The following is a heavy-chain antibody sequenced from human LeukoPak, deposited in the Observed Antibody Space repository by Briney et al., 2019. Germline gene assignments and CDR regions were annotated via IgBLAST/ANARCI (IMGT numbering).Heavy chain of an antibody. CDR1: GGSISSGGYY. Sequence: SETLSLTCTVSGGSISSGGYYWSWIRQHPGKGLEWIGYIYYSGSTNYNPSLKSRVTISVDTSKNQFSLKLSSVTAADTAVYYCARGSRYSSANWFDPWGQGTLVTVSS. V-gene: IGHV4-61*08. CDR3: ARGSRYSSANWFDP. D-gene: IGHD6-19*01. CDR2: IYYSGST. J-gene: IGHJ5*02.